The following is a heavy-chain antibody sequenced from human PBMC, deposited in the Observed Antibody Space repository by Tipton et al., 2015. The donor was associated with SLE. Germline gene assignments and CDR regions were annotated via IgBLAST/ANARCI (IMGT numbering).Heavy chain of an antibody. CDR1: GFTFADAW. D-gene: IGHD1-7*01. CDR2: IKSKRDHGTT. J-gene: IGHJ5*02. Sequence: SLRLSCEASGFTFADAWMNWVRQAPGKGLEWVGRIKSKRDHGTTDYAAPVKGRFIISRDDSENTLYLQMDSLKIEDTGVYFCSTDRNWNYIGSGFDPWGQGTLVTVSS. V-gene: IGHV3-15*01. CDR3: STDRNWNYIGSGFDP.